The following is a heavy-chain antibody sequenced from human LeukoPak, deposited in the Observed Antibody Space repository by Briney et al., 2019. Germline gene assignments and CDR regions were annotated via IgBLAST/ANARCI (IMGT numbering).Heavy chain of an antibody. CDR3: ARGIGLSYYDFWSGYYTVSDYFDY. Sequence: LKPSETLSLTCAVYGGSFSGYYWSWLRQPPGTGLEWSGEINHSGSTNYNPSLKSRVTISVDTSKNQFSLKLSSVTAADTAVYYCARGIGLSYYDFWSGYYTVSDYFDYWGQGTLVTVSS. CDR2: INHSGST. D-gene: IGHD3-3*01. CDR1: GGSFSGYY. V-gene: IGHV4-34*01. J-gene: IGHJ4*02.